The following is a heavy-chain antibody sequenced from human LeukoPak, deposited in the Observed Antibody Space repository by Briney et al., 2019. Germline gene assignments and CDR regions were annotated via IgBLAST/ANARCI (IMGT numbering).Heavy chain of an antibody. J-gene: IGHJ4*02. CDR2: ISSSSSYI. CDR1: GVTFSNYA. D-gene: IGHD3-22*01. CDR3: ARVWYDSSGYRHPPDY. V-gene: IGHV3-21*01. Sequence: GGSLRLSCAASGVTFSNYAMSWVRQAPGKGVEWVSSISSSSSYIYYADSVKGRFTISRDNAKNSLYLQMNSLRAEDTAVYYCARVWYDSSGYRHPPDYWGQGTLVTVSS.